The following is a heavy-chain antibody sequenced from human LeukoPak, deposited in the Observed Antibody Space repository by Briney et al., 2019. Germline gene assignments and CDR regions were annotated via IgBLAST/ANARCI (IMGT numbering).Heavy chain of an antibody. CDR2: TSGSGGSS. Sequence: TGGSLRLSCAASGFTFSSYAMIWVRQAPGKGLEWVSTTSGSGGSSYYADSVKGRFTISRGNSKNTLYLQMNSLRADDTAVYYCAKAGYSYGIPFFDYWGQGTLVTVSS. D-gene: IGHD5-18*01. CDR3: AKAGYSYGIPFFDY. V-gene: IGHV3-23*01. J-gene: IGHJ4*02. CDR1: GFTFSSYA.